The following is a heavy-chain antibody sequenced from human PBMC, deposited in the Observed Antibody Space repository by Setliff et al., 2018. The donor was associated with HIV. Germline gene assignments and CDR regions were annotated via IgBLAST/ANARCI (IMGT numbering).Heavy chain of an antibody. Sequence: ASETLSLTCAVYGGSFSGYYWSWIRQPPGKGPEWIGEINDSGSTNNNPSLKSRVAMSVDTSKNQFSLKLSSVTAADTAVYYCARDLRGDSVPATAAKSFDIWGQGTLVTVSS. CDR3: ARDLRGDSVPATAAKSFDI. D-gene: IGHD2-21*02. CDR2: INDSGST. J-gene: IGHJ3*02. V-gene: IGHV4-34*01. CDR1: GGSFSGYY.